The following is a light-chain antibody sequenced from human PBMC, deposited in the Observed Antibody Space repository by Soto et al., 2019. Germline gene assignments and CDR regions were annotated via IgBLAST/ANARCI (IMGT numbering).Light chain of an antibody. CDR2: YDG. J-gene: IGLJ3*02. Sequence: QSVLTQPPSVSEAPRQRVTITCSGSSYNIGANAVNWYQQFPVKAPKLLIYYDGLLSSGVSDRFSDSKSGTSASLAISGLQSEDEADYYCAAWEDTLNGVVFGEGTKLTVL. CDR1: SYNIGANA. V-gene: IGLV1-36*01. CDR3: AAWEDTLNGVV.